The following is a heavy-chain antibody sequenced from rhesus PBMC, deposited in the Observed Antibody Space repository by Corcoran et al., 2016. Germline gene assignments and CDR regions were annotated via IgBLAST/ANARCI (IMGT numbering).Heavy chain of an antibody. CDR3: ARDQGYGSTKYYLDY. CDR2: INGNSGRT. Sequence: QVQLLESGPGLVNPSETLSLTCAFSGASLSSYWWSWIRQPPGKGLGWIGEINGNSGRTYYNPSLKGRVTISQDACKNQCSRKLSSVSAADTAVYYCARDQGYGSTKYYLDYWGQGVLATVSS. D-gene: IGHD4-29*01. CDR1: GASLSSYW. J-gene: IGHJ4*01. V-gene: IGHV4-80*01.